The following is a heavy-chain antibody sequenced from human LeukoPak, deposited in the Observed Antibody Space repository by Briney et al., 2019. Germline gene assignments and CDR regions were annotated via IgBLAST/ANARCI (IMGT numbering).Heavy chain of an antibody. D-gene: IGHD4-17*01. CDR2: INSDGSDT. J-gene: IGHJ1*01. Sequence: GGSLRLSCAASGLTFRNYWMHWVRQAPGKGLVWVSRINSDGSDTTYADSVKGRFTISRDNAKNTLYLQMNSLRVEDTAVYYCARSSAVTTLSLTYWGQGTLVTVSS. CDR1: GLTFRNYW. CDR3: ARSSAVTTLSLTY. V-gene: IGHV3-74*01.